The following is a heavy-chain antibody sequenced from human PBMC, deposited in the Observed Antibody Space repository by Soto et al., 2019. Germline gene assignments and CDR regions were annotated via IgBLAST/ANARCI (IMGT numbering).Heavy chain of an antibody. CDR2: IYYSGST. J-gene: IGHJ5*02. CDR3: ARQGYYGSGSYYKFRWFDP. Sequence: SETLSLTCSVSGGSISSGSYYWGWIRQPPGKGLEWIASIYYSGSTYYNPSLKSRVTIFVDTSKNQFSLKLSSVTAADTALYYCARQGYYGSGSYYKFRWFDPWGQGTLVTVT. CDR1: GGSISSGSYY. V-gene: IGHV4-39*01. D-gene: IGHD3-10*01.